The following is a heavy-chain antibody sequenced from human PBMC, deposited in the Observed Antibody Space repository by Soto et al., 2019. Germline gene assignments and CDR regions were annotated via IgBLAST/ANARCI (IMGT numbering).Heavy chain of an antibody. CDR1: GFSFSNYG. CDR3: ARSDCTSTSCYVVWFDP. CDR2: ISSSSSYI. V-gene: IGHV3-21*01. J-gene: IGHJ5*02. D-gene: IGHD2-2*01. Sequence: EVQLVESGGGLVKPGGSLRLSCAASGFSFSNYGMNWVRQAPGKGQEWVSSISSSSSYISYADSVKGRFTISRDNAKNSVYLHMNSLRAEDTAVYYCARSDCTSTSCYVVWFDPWGQGTLVTVSS.